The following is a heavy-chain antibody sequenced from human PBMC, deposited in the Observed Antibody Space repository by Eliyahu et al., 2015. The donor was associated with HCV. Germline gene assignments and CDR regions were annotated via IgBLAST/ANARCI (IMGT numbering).Heavy chain of an antibody. V-gene: IGHV5-10-1*03. CDR1: GYSFTSYW. D-gene: IGHD3-10*01. CDR3: ARHKVEYYGSGSYGQIWHY. CDR2: IDPSDSYT. J-gene: IGHJ4*02. Sequence: EVQLVQSGAEVKKPGESLRISCKGSGYSFTSYWISWVRQMPGKGLEWMGRIDPSDSYTNYSPSFQGHVTISADKSISTAYLQWSSLKASDTAMYYCARHKVEYYGSGSYGQIWHYWGQGTLVTVSS.